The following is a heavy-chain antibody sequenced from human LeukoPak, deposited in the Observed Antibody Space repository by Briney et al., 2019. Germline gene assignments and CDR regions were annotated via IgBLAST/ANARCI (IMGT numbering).Heavy chain of an antibody. D-gene: IGHD3-9*01. CDR3: ARGAIRYFDWLLLPTDYYGMDV. Sequence: ASVKVSCKASGYTFTSYDINWVRQATGQGLEWMGWMNPNSGNTGYAQKFQGRVTMTRNTSISTAYMELSSLRSEDTAVYYCARGAIRYFDWLLLPTDYYGMDVWGQGTTVTVS. CDR1: GYTFTSYD. CDR2: MNPNSGNT. V-gene: IGHV1-8*01. J-gene: IGHJ6*02.